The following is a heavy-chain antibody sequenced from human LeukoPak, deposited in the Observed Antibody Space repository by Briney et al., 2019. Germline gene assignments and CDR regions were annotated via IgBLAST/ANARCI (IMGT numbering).Heavy chain of an antibody. Sequence: PSETLSLTSTVSGGSISSGSYYWSWIRRPAGKGLEWIGRIYTSGSTNYNPSLKSRVTISVDTSKNQFSLKLSSVTAADTAVYYCARGPHSSSWYADAFDIWGQGTMVTVSS. CDR2: IYTSGST. CDR3: ARGPHSSSWYADAFDI. CDR1: GGSISSGSYY. D-gene: IGHD6-13*01. V-gene: IGHV4-61*02. J-gene: IGHJ3*02.